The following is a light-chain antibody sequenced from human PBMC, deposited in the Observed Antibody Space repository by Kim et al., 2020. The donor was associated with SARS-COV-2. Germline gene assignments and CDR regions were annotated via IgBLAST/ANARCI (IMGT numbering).Light chain of an antibody. CDR1: QDISRW. J-gene: IGKJ4*01. V-gene: IGKV1-13*02. CDR2: DAS. Sequence: AIQLTQSPSSLSASVGDIVTINCRASQDISRWLAWYQQKPGKPPKLLIYDASRLESGVPSRFSGSGSGTDFSLTISSLQYEDFATYYCQQFISYPLLSFGGGTKVDIK. CDR3: QQFISYPLLS.